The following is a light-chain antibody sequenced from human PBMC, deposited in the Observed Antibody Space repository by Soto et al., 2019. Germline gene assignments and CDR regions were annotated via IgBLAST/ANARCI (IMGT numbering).Light chain of an antibody. CDR2: DAS. Sequence: EIVLTQSPGTLSLSPGERATLSCRASESVRSSRIAWYKQRPGQALRLLIYDASTRATGIPVRFSGSGSGTEFTLTISSLQSEDFAVYYCQQRSNWPRTFGQGTKVDI. V-gene: IGKV3D-20*02. J-gene: IGKJ1*01. CDR3: QQRSNWPRT. CDR1: ESVRSSR.